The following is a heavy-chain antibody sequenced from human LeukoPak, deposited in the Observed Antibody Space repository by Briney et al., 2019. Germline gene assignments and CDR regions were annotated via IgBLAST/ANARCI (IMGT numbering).Heavy chain of an antibody. CDR1: GFTFNSYG. CDR2: IRYDGSST. D-gene: IGHD5-24*01. Sequence: GGSLRLSCAASGFTFNSYGMHWVRQAPGKGLEWVAFIRYDGSSTYHADSVEGRFTISRDNSKNTLYLQMSSLRAEDTAVYYCAKDPGERWLQPYYFDYCGQGTLVTVSS. V-gene: IGHV3-30*02. J-gene: IGHJ4*02. CDR3: AKDPGERWLQPYYFDY.